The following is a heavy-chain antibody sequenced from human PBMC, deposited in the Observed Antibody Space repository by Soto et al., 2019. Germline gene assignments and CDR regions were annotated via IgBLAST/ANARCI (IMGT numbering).Heavy chain of an antibody. CDR3: ARGGRGLGSSFDP. D-gene: IGHD2-2*01. CDR2: IYSGGST. Sequence: EVQLVETGGGLIQPGGSLRLSCAASGFTISSNYMSWVRQAPGKGLEWVSVIYSGGSTYYADSVKGRFTISRDNSKNTLYRQMNSLRAEDTAVYYCARGGRGLGSSFDPWGQGTLVTVSS. J-gene: IGHJ5*02. CDR1: GFTISSNY. V-gene: IGHV3-53*02.